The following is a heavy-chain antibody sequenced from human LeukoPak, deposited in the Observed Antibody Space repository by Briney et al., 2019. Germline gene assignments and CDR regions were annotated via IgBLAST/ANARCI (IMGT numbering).Heavy chain of an antibody. D-gene: IGHD2-15*01. V-gene: IGHV4-31*03. J-gene: IGHJ4*02. CDR3: ARASLAYCSGGSCYAIDH. Sequence: SETLSLTCTVSGGSISSGGYYWSWLRQHPGTGLEWIGYRHYSGTTYYNASLKSRLTISVDTSKNQFSLKLSSVTAADTAVYYCARASLAYCSGGSCYAIDHWGQGTLVTVSS. CDR1: GGSISSGGYY. CDR2: RHYSGTT.